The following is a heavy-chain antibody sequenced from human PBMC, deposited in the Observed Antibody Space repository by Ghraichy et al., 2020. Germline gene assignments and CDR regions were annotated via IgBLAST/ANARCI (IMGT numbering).Heavy chain of an antibody. CDR1: GYSISSGYY. V-gene: IGHV4-38-2*02. CDR2: IYHSGST. J-gene: IGHJ6*02. CDR3: ARDVRVVAATRYYYYGMDV. D-gene: IGHD2-15*01. Sequence: SETLSLTCTVSGYSISSGYYWSWIRQPPGKGLEWIGSIYHSGSTYYNPSLKSRVTISVDTSKNQFSLKLSSVTAADTAVYYCARDVRVVAATRYYYYGMDVWGQGTTVTVSS.